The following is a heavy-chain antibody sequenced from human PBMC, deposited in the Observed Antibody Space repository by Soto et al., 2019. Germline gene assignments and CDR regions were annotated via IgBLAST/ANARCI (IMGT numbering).Heavy chain of an antibody. D-gene: IGHD2-2*01. Sequence: DVQLVESGGGSAQPGGSLTLSCEASGFSFSSHWMHWVRQAPGRGLMWVSRINSDGSDTMYADSVKGRFTISRDNAKNTVSLQMNGLRAEDTGLYYHTSSGGHSAINAFAFWGQGAMVTVSS. CDR1: GFSFSSHW. V-gene: IGHV3-74*03. J-gene: IGHJ3*01. CDR2: INSDGSDT. CDR3: TSSGGHSAINAFAF.